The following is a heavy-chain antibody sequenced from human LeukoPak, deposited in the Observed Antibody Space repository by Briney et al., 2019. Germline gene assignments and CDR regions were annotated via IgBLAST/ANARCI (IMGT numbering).Heavy chain of an antibody. CDR2: IKQDGSEK. CDR1: GFTFSSYW. Sequence: PGGPLRLSCAASGFTFSSYWMSWVRQAPGKGLEWVANIKQDGSEKYYVDSVKGRFTISRDNAKNSLYLQMNSLRAEDTAVYYCARLVDYYDSRKGDAFDIWGQGTMVTVSS. V-gene: IGHV3-7*01. CDR3: ARLVDYYDSRKGDAFDI. D-gene: IGHD3-22*01. J-gene: IGHJ3*02.